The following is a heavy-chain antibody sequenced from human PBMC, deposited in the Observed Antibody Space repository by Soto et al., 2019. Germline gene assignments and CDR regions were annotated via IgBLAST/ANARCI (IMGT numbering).Heavy chain of an antibody. CDR2: ISAYNGNT. CDR3: ARDRASYDSSGSRAFFDY. CDR1: GYTFTSYG. V-gene: IGHV1-18*04. D-gene: IGHD3-22*01. J-gene: IGHJ4*02. Sequence: ASVKVSCKASGYTFTSYGISWVRQAPGQGLEWMGWISAYNGNTNYAQKLQGRVTMTTDTSTSTAYMELRSLRSDDTAVYYCARDRASYDSSGSRAFFDYWGQGTLVTVSS.